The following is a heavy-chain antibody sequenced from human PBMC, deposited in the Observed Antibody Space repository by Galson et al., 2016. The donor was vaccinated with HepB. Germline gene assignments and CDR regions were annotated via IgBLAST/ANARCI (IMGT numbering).Heavy chain of an antibody. J-gene: IGHJ6*03. CDR1: GLPFSSYG. D-gene: IGHD2-8*01. V-gene: IGHV3-33*01. Sequence: SLRLSCAASGLPFSSYGMHWVRQAPGKGLEWVAVIWYDGNNKYYADSVKGRFTISRDNSKNTLYLQMNSLRAEDAAVYYCARDPRGGANTHYYYMDVWGKGTTVTGSS. CDR2: IWYDGNNK. CDR3: ARDPRGGANTHYYYMDV.